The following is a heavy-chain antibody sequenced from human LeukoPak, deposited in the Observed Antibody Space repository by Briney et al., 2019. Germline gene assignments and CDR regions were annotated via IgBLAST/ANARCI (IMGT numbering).Heavy chain of an antibody. J-gene: IGHJ5*02. V-gene: IGHV4-38-2*02. Sequence: PSETLSLTCTVSGGSISSGYYWGWIRQPPGKGLEWIGSIYHSGSTYYNPSLKSRVTISVDTSKNQFSLKLSSVTAADTAVYYCARALLGNYGDYEGFDPWGQGTLVTVSS. CDR2: IYHSGST. CDR3: ARALLGNYGDYEGFDP. D-gene: IGHD4-17*01. CDR1: GGSISSGYY.